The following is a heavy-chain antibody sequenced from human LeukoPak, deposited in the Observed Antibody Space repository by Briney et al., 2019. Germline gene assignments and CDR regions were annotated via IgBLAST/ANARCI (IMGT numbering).Heavy chain of an antibody. CDR3: AREIYGDYQFDY. D-gene: IGHD4-17*01. Sequence: PSETLSLTCTVSGGSLSSGSYHWSWIRQPPGKGLEWIGYIYYSGSTNYNPSLKSRVTISVDTSKNQFSLKLSSVTAADTAVYYCAREIYGDYQFDYWGQGTLVTVSS. V-gene: IGHV4-61*01. CDR1: GGSLSSGSYH. CDR2: IYYSGST. J-gene: IGHJ4*02.